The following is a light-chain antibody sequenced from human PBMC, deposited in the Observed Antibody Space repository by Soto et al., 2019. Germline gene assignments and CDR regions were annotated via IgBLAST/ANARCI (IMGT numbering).Light chain of an antibody. Sequence: EIVMTQSPATLSVSPGGRAILSCRASQSVGYYLAWYQQRPGQAPRLLIFGSSTRATGIPARFSGSGSGTEFTLTISSLQSEDFAVYYCLQYNDRPQTFGQGTKVEI. CDR1: QSVGYY. CDR2: GSS. J-gene: IGKJ1*01. V-gene: IGKV3-15*01. CDR3: LQYNDRPQT.